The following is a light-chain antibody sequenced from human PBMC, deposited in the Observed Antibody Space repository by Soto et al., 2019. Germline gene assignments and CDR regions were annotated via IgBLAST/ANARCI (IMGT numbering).Light chain of an antibody. CDR1: QSIGKH. V-gene: IGKV1-39*01. CDR3: QQSYISSIT. Sequence: DIRMTQYPSSLSASVGDRVTITCRASQSIGKHLNWYQQKPGKAPKFLIYSVSSLQSGVPSRFSGSGSGSDFTLTISSLQPEGFATYYCQQSYISSITFGLSARLE. CDR2: SVS. J-gene: IGKJ5*01.